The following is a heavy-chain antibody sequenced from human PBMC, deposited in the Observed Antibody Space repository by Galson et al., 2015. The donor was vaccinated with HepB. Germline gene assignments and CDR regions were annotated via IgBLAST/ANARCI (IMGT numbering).Heavy chain of an antibody. J-gene: IGHJ4*02. D-gene: IGHD2-15*01. CDR2: INPNSGGT. V-gene: IGHV1-2*02. CDR1: GYTFTGYY. CDR3: ARIPGYCSGGSCSLFDY. Sequence: SVKVSCKASGYTFTGYYLHWVRQAPGQGLEWMGWINPNSGGTNYAQKFQDRVTMTRDTSINTAYMELSRLRSDDTAVYYCARIPGYCSGGSCSLFDYWGQGTLVTVSS.